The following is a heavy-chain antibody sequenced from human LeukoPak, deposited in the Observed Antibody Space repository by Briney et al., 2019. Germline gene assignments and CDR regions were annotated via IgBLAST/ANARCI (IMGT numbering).Heavy chain of an antibody. CDR1: GGSISSSSYY. Sequence: SETLSLTCTVSGGSISSSSYYWGWIRQPPGKGLEWIGSIYYSGSTYYNPSLKSRVTISEDTSKNQFSLKLSSVPAADTAVYYCASMIFGVGYFDYWGQGTLVTVSS. CDR2: IYYSGST. CDR3: ASMIFGVGYFDY. D-gene: IGHD3/OR15-3a*01. V-gene: IGHV4-39*01. J-gene: IGHJ4*02.